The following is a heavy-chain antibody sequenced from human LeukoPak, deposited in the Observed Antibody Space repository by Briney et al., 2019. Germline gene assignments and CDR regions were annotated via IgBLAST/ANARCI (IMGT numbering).Heavy chain of an antibody. CDR3: ARDLMAAADHGGSSYYYGMDV. V-gene: IGHV1-18*01. Sequence: ASVKVSCKASGYTFTSYGISWVRQARGQGVEWMGWISAYNGNTNYAQKLQGRVTMTTDTSTSTAYMELRSLRSDDTAVYYCARDLMAAADHGGSSYYYGMDVWGQGTTVTVSS. CDR2: ISAYNGNT. D-gene: IGHD6-13*01. CDR1: GYTFTSYG. J-gene: IGHJ6*02.